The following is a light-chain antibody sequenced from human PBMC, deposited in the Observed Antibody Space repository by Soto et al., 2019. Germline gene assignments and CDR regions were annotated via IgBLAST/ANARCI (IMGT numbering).Light chain of an antibody. CDR3: QQYNNWPPIT. CDR1: QSVSNN. CDR2: YAS. V-gene: IGKV3-15*01. Sequence: EIMMTQSPATLSVSPGERATLSCRASQSVSNNLAWYQQKPGQTPRLLIYYASTRANGIPARFSGSGSGTEFTLPISSLQSEDFALYYCQQYNNWPPITFGQGTRLEIK. J-gene: IGKJ5*01.